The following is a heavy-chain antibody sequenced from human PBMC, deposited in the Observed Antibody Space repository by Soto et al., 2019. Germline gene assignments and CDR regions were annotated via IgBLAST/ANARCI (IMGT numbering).Heavy chain of an antibody. Sequence: GGSLRLSCAASGFTFSSYVMSWVRQAPGKGLEWVSAISGSGGSTYYADSVKGRFTISRDNSKNTLYLQMNSLRAENTAVYYCAKGYSSSWYDYFDYWGQGTLVTVSS. CDR2: ISGSGGST. J-gene: IGHJ4*02. CDR1: GFTFSSYV. D-gene: IGHD6-13*01. CDR3: AKGYSSSWYDYFDY. V-gene: IGHV3-23*01.